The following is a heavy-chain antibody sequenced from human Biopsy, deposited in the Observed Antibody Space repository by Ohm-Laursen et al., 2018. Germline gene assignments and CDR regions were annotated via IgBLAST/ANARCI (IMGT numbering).Heavy chain of an antibody. CDR2: FAPENGKT. V-gene: IGHV1-24*01. J-gene: IGHJ4*02. D-gene: IGHD1-20*01. CDR1: GYTLTDLS. CDR3: AGDINNWNVNY. Sequence: SVKVSCNVSGYTLTDLSMHWVRQAPGKGLEWMGGFAPENGKTIYAQKFQGRVTMTEDTSTDTAYMELSDLRSEDTAVYYCAGDINNWNVNYWGQGTLVIVSS.